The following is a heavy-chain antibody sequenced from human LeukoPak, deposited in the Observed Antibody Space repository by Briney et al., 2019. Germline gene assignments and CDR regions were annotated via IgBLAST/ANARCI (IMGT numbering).Heavy chain of an antibody. V-gene: IGHV3-23*01. J-gene: IGHJ4*02. D-gene: IGHD1-26*01. CDR2: ISGSGGST. CDR3: ARFGPLIVGATGVDY. CDR1: GFTFSSYA. Sequence: GGSLRLSCAASGFTFSSYAMSWVRQAPGKGLEWVSAISGSGGSTYYADSVKGRFTISRDNSKNTLYLQMNSLRAEDTSVYYCARFGPLIVGATGVDYWGQGTLVTVSS.